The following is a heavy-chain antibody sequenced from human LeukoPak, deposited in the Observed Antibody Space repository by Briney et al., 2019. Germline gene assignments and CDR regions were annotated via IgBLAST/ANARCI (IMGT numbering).Heavy chain of an antibody. Sequence: PSETLSLTCTVSGGSISRYYWSWIRQPPGKGLEWIGYIYYSGSTNYNPSLKSRVTISVDTSKNQFSLKLSSVTAADTAVYYCARWGIDYYDSSGYSGFDAFDIWGQGTMVTVSS. V-gene: IGHV4-59*01. J-gene: IGHJ3*02. CDR2: IYYSGST. CDR3: ARWGIDYYDSSGYSGFDAFDI. D-gene: IGHD3-22*01. CDR1: GGSISRYY.